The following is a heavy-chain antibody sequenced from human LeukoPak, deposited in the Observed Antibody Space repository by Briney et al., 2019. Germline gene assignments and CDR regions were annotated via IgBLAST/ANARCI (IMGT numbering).Heavy chain of an antibody. Sequence: PGGSLRLSCAAPEFTFSNYAMTWGRQAPGKGLEWVSGISPSGVTTYYADSVQGRFTISRDNSKNTLYLQMNSLSPEDTAIYYCAKCLPLAGRRPFFFDYWGQGTLVTVSS. CDR1: EFTFSNYA. CDR3: AKCLPLAGRRPFFFDY. J-gene: IGHJ4*02. CDR2: ISPSGVTT. V-gene: IGHV3-23*01. D-gene: IGHD6-19*01.